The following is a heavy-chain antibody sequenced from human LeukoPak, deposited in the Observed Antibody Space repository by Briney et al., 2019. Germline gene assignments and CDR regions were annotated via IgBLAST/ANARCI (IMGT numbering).Heavy chain of an antibody. J-gene: IGHJ5*02. CDR2: ISYSGST. CDR3: AREFYTALRS. CDR1: GGSISSYY. V-gene: IGHV4-59*01. Sequence: SETLSLTCSVSGGSISSYYWSWIRQPPGKGLEWIGYISYSGSTNYNPSLKSRVTISVDTSENQFSLKLSSVTAADTAVYYCAREFYTALRSWGQGTLVTVSS. D-gene: IGHD2-2*02.